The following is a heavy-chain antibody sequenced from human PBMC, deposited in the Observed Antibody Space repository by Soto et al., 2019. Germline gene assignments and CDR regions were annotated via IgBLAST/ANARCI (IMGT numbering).Heavy chain of an antibody. CDR2: IYYSGST. CDR3: ARGSPPGVRGPTRGGMDV. Sequence: SETLSLTCTVSCGSISSGDYYWSWIRQPPGKGLEWIGYIYYSGSTYYNPSLKSRVTISVDTSKNQFSLKLSSVTAADTAVYYCARGSPPGVRGPTRGGMDVWGQGTTVTVSS. CDR1: CGSISSGDYY. D-gene: IGHD3-10*01. J-gene: IGHJ6*02. V-gene: IGHV4-30-4*01.